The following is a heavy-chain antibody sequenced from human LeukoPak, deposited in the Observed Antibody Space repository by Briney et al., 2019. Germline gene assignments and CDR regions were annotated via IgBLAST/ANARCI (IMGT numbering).Heavy chain of an antibody. J-gene: IGHJ4*02. D-gene: IGHD6-13*01. V-gene: IGHV4-34*01. Sequence: SETLSLTCAVYGGSFSGYYWSWIRQPPGKGLEWIGSIYYSGSTYYNPSLKSRVTISVDTSKNQFSLKLSSVTAADTAVYYCASHSRGYFDYWGQGTLVTVSS. CDR2: IYYSGST. CDR3: ASHSRGYFDY. CDR1: GGSFSGYY.